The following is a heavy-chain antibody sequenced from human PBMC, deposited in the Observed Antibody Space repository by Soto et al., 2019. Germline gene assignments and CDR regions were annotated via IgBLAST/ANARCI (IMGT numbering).Heavy chain of an antibody. CDR3: ARGDSSSWYLNWFHP. CDR1: GGSISSYY. Sequence: PSETLSLTCTVSGGSISSYYWSWIRQPPGKGLEWIGYMYNTGSTIYNPSLKSRVTISVDTSKNQFSLKLNSVTAADTAVYYCARGDSSSWYLNWFHPWGQGTLVTVS. V-gene: IGHV4-59*01. J-gene: IGHJ5*02. D-gene: IGHD6-13*01. CDR2: MYNTGST.